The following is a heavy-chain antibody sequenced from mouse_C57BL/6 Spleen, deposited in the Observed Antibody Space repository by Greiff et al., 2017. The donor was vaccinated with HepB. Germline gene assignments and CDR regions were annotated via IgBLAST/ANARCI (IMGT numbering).Heavy chain of an antibody. J-gene: IGHJ1*03. V-gene: IGHV1-54*01. Sequence: QVQLQQSGAELVRPGTSVKVSCKASGYAFTNYLIEWVKQRLGQGLEWIGVINPGSGGTNYNEKFKGKATLTADKSSSTAYMQLSSLTSEDSAVYFCARSDYGSSYGYFDVWGTGTTVTVSS. CDR1: GYAFTNYL. D-gene: IGHD1-1*01. CDR3: ARSDYGSSYGYFDV. CDR2: INPGSGGT.